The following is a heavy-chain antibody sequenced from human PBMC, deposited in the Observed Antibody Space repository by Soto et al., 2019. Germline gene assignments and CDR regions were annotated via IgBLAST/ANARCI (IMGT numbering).Heavy chain of an antibody. CDR2: IFNSGNA. J-gene: IGHJ4*02. Sequence: SETLSLTCTVSGGSIRSGHYYWTWIRQLPGKGLEWIGFIFNSGNAYYNPSLKSRLAISVDTSKNQFSLKLDSVTAADTALYYCARADNDYYGDSWGQGALVTVSS. CDR1: GGSIRSGHYY. D-gene: IGHD2-21*02. V-gene: IGHV4-31*03. CDR3: ARADNDYYGDS.